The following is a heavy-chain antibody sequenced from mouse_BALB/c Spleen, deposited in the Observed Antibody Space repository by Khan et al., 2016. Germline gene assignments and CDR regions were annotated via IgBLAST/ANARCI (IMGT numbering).Heavy chain of an antibody. D-gene: IGHD1-1*01. Sequence: EVQLLESGPGLVKPSQSLSLTCTVTGYSITSDYAWNWIRQFPGNKLEWRGYISYSGSTSYNPSLKSRISITRDTSTNQFFLQLNSVTTEDTDTYYGAILIYYYGSRFAYLGQGTLVTVSA. V-gene: IGHV3-2*02. CDR1: GYSITSDYA. CDR3: AILIYYYGSRFAY. J-gene: IGHJ3*01. CDR2: ISYSGST.